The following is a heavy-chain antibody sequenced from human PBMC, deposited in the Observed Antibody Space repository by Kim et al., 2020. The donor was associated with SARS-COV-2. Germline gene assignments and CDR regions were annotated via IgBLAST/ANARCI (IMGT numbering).Heavy chain of an antibody. CDR3: ARDRQRTYDF. V-gene: IGHV3-7*01. Sequence: GGSLRLSCAASGFTFGSYWLTWVRQAPGKGLEWVANINRDGSVKFYVDSVKGRFTISRDNVMNSLYLQMNSLRAEDTAVYYCARDRQRTYDFWGQGILVTVSS. J-gene: IGHJ4*02. CDR1: GFTFGSYW. D-gene: IGHD2-2*01. CDR2: INRDGSVK.